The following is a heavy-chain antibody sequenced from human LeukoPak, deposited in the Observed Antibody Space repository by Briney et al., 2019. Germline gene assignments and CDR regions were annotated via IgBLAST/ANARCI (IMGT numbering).Heavy chain of an antibody. CDR3: AKPPLQYDKYWYTYYLDY. CDR1: GFTFSNYA. CDR2: IRESADST. J-gene: IGHJ4*02. Sequence: AGGSLRLSCAASGFTFSNYAMNWVRQAPGKGLEWVSSIRESADSTYYADSVKGRFTISRDNSKNTLYLQMNSLRVDDTAVYYCAKPPLQYDKYWYTYYLDYWGQGTLVTVSS. V-gene: IGHV3-23*01. D-gene: IGHD2-8*02.